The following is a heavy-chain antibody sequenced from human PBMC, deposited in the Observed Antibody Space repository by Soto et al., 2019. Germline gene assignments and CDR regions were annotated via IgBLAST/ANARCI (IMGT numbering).Heavy chain of an antibody. CDR3: ARDPALIVVVLAAKGWFDP. CDR1: GFTFSSYS. Sequence: PGGSLRLSCAASGFTFSSYSMNWVRQAPGKGLEWVSSISSSSSYIYYADSVKGRFTISRDNAKNSLYLQMNSLRAEDTAVYCCARDPALIVVVLAAKGWFDPWGQGTLVTVSS. CDR2: ISSSSSYI. J-gene: IGHJ5*02. D-gene: IGHD2-2*01. V-gene: IGHV3-21*01.